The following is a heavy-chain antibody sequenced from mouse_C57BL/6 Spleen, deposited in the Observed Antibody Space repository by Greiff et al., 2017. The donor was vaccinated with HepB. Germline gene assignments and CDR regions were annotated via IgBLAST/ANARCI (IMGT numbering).Heavy chain of an antibody. CDR3: ARGFITTVVEDY. D-gene: IGHD1-1*01. CDR1: GYTFTSYW. J-gene: IGHJ2*01. V-gene: IGHV1-55*01. CDR2: IYPGSGST. Sequence: QVQLQQPGAELVKPGASVKMSCKASGYTFTSYWITWVKQRPGQGLEWIGDIYPGSGSTNYNEKFKSKATLTVDTSSSTAYIQLSSLTSEDSAVSYFARGFITTVVEDYWGQGTTLTVSS.